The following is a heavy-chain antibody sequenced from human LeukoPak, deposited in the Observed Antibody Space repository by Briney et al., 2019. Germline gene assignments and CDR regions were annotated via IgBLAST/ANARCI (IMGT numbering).Heavy chain of an antibody. D-gene: IGHD1-14*01. Sequence: GGSLRLSCAGSGFTFGVYGMHWFRQTTGKGLEWVAVIAYDGSRAFYADSVKGRFTISRDNSKNTMSVQMDDLRAQDTAVYYCTRYNNDHFDYWGQGTLVTVSS. CDR2: IAYDGSRA. J-gene: IGHJ4*02. V-gene: IGHV3-33*08. CDR1: GFTFGVYG. CDR3: TRYNNDHFDY.